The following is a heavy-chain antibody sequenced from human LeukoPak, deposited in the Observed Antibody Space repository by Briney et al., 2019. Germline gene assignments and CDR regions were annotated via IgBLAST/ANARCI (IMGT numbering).Heavy chain of an antibody. V-gene: IGHV3-7*01. D-gene: IGHD3-3*01. CDR3: ARDPYYDFWSGYSPFDY. Sequence: AGGSLRLSCAASGFTFSSYWMSWVRQAPGKGLEWVANIKQDGSEKYYVDSVKGRFTISRDNAKNSLYLQMSSLRAEDTAVYYCARDPYYDFWSGYSPFDYWGQGTLVTVSS. CDR2: IKQDGSEK. CDR1: GFTFSSYW. J-gene: IGHJ4*02.